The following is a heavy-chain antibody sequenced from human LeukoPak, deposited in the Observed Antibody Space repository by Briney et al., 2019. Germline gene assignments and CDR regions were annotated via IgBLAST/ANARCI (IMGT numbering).Heavy chain of an antibody. D-gene: IGHD1-26*01. CDR1: GGSINNSSYY. CDR3: ARDLGVGADDAFDI. CDR2: IYYSGST. V-gene: IGHV4-39*07. J-gene: IGHJ3*02. Sequence: SETLSLTCTVSGGSINNSSYYWGWIRQPPGKGLEWIGTIYYSGSTYYNPSLKSRVTMSLETSKNQFSLKLSSVTAADTAVYYCARDLGVGADDAFDIWGQGTMVTVSS.